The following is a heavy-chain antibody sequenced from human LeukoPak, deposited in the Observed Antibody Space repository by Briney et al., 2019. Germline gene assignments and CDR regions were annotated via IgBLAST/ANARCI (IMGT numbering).Heavy chain of an antibody. J-gene: IGHJ2*01. Sequence: GGSLRLSCAASGFTFSSYWMHWVRQAPGKGLVWVSSISSSSSYIYYADSVKGRFTISRDNAKNSLYLQMNSLRAEDTAVYYCARAVYCSGGGCFWYFDLWGRGTLVTVSS. V-gene: IGHV3-21*01. CDR1: GFTFSSYW. D-gene: IGHD2-15*01. CDR2: ISSSSSYI. CDR3: ARAVYCSGGGCFWYFDL.